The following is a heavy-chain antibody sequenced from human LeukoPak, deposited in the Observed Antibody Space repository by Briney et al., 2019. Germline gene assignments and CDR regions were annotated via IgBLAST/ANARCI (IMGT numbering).Heavy chain of an antibody. CDR3: ARDFYGGNDGIDY. CDR2: ISSSSSYI. V-gene: IGHV3-21*01. D-gene: IGHD4-23*01. J-gene: IGHJ4*02. CDR1: GFTFSSYE. Sequence: GGSLRLSCAASGFTFSSYEMNWVRQAPGKGLEWVSSISSSSSYIYYADSVKGRFTISRDNAKNSLYLQMNSLRAEDTAVYYCARDFYGGNDGIDYWGQGTLVTVSS.